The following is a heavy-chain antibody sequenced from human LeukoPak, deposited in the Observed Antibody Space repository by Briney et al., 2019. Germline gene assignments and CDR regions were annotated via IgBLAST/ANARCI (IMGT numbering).Heavy chain of an antibody. CDR3: ARFYYDILTGYYYFDY. CDR2: INPNSGGT. CDR1: GYTFTGYY. J-gene: IGHJ4*02. V-gene: IGHV1-2*02. Sequence: ASVEVSCKASGYTFTGYYMHWVRQAPGQGLEWMGWINPNSGGTNYAQKFQGRVTMTRDTSISTAYMELSRLRSDDTAVYYCARFYYDILTGYYYFDYWGQGTLVTVSS. D-gene: IGHD3-9*01.